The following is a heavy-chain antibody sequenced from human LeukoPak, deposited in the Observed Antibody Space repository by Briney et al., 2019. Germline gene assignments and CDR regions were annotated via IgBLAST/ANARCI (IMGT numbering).Heavy chain of an antibody. CDR3: ARSVTTKY. CDR2: ISSSSSTI. J-gene: IGHJ4*02. CDR1: GFTFSSYS. Sequence: GGSLRLSCAASGFTFSSYSMNWVRQAPGKGLEWVSYISSSSSTIYYADSVKGRFTISRDNAKNPLYLQMNSLRAEDTAVYYCARSVTTKYWGQGTLVTVSS. V-gene: IGHV3-48*01. D-gene: IGHD4-17*01.